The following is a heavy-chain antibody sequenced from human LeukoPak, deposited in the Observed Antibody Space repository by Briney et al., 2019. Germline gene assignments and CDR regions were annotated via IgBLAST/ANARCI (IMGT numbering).Heavy chain of an antibody. CDR3: ATGRLGEYYEDSSGYFAY. Sequence: GASVKVSCKVSGYTLTELSMHWVRQAPGKGLEWMGGFDFEDGETTYAQKFQGRVTMTEDTSTNTAYMELSSLRSADSAVYYCATGRLGEYYEDSSGYFAYWGQGTLVTVSS. J-gene: IGHJ4*02. V-gene: IGHV1-24*01. CDR1: GYTLTELS. D-gene: IGHD3-22*01. CDR2: FDFEDGET.